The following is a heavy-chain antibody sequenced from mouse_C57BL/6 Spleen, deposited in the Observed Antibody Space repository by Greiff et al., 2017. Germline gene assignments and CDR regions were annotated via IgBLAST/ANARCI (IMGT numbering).Heavy chain of an antibody. CDR2: IYPGSGRT. CDR1: GYTFTSYW. Sequence: VQLQQPGAELVKPGASVKMSCKASGYTFTSYWITRVKQRPGQGLEWIGDIYPGSGRTNYNEKFKSKAILTVDTASSTAYMQLSSLTSEDSAVLSCARIWDYDGADWGQGTTLTVAS. D-gene: IGHD2-4*01. V-gene: IGHV1-55*01. J-gene: IGHJ2*01. CDR3: ARIWDYDGAD.